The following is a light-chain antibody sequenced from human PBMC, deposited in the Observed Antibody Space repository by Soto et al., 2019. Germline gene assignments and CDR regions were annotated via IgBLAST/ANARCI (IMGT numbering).Light chain of an antibody. CDR3: GSYTTTNTYV. Sequence: QSVLTQSASVSGSPGQSITISCTGTSSDVGAYNYVSWYQQHPGKAPKVLIYDVSNRPSGVSNRFSGSKSGKTASLTISGLQAEDEADYYCGSYTTTNTYVFGTGTKLTVL. CDR2: DVS. V-gene: IGLV2-14*03. CDR1: SSDVGAYNY. J-gene: IGLJ1*01.